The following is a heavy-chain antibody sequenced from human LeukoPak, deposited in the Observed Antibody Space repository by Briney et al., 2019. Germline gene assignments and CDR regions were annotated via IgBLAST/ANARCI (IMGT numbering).Heavy chain of an antibody. J-gene: IGHJ5*01. CDR2: IKQDGGEI. CDR1: GFTFCRYW. CDR3: ARDKVVGPTKFDS. Sequence: QAGGSLRLSCAASGFTFCRYWMRWVRQAQGKGLEGVANIKQDGGEIYYVDSVKGRFTISRDNAKNSVYLHMNSLRAEDTAVYYCARDKVVGPTKFDSWGQGTLVTFSS. V-gene: IGHV3-7*01. D-gene: IGHD1-26*01.